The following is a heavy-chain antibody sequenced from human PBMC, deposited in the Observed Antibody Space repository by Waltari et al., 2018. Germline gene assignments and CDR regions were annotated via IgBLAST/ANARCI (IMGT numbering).Heavy chain of an antibody. J-gene: IGHJ4*02. CDR2: VLYDGTNK. V-gene: IGHV3-33*06. CDR3: AKGRSYDSSGYYYGD. D-gene: IGHD3-22*01. Sequence: QVQLVESGGGVVQPGRSLRLSCAASGFTFSSSGLHWVRQAPGQGLEWVAVVLYDGTNKYYADSVKGRFTISRDNSKNTLNLQMNSLRVEDTAVYYCAKGRSYDSSGYYYGDWGQGTLVTVSS. CDR1: GFTFSSSG.